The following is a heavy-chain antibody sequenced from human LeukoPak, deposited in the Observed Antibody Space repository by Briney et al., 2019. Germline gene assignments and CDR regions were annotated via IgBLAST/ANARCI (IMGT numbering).Heavy chain of an antibody. CDR2: ISISGKTI. D-gene: IGHD2-15*01. J-gene: IGHJ4*02. Sequence: GGSLRLSCEASGFTFSSYEMNWVRQAPGKGLEWVSYISISGKTIYYADSTKGRFTVSRDNAKNTLYLQMNSLRAEDTAVYYCARRDNYDYWGQGTLVTVSS. CDR3: ARRDNYDY. CDR1: GFTFSSYE. V-gene: IGHV3-48*03.